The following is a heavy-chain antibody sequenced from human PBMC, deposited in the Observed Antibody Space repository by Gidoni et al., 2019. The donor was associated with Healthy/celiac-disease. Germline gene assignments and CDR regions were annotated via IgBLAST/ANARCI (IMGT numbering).Heavy chain of an antibody. V-gene: IGHV3-23*01. D-gene: IGHD3-3*01. CDR2: INGSGGST. CDR1: GFTFSSCA. Sequence: EVQLLESGGGLVQPGGSLRRSCEASGFTFSSCARSWVRQAPGKGVEWVSDINGSGGSTYYAYSVKGRFTIARDNSKNTLYLQMNSLRAEDTAVYYCARVPTIFGVVTDAFDIWGQGTMVTVSS. CDR3: ARVPTIFGVVTDAFDI. J-gene: IGHJ3*02.